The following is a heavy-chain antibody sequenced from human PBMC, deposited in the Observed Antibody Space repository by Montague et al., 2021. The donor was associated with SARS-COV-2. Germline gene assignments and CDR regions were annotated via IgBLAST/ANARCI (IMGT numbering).Heavy chain of an antibody. CDR2: ISDGGTST. V-gene: IGHV3-23*01. Sequence: SLRLSCAGSGFTFDSHAMSRVHQAPGKGLEWVAGISDGGTSTYYADSVKGRLIISRDNSKSTLYLQIHSLRAEDTAVYYCAKDLETSGWYTFFFDSWGQGTLVTVSS. D-gene: IGHD6-19*01. CDR3: AKDLETSGWYTFFFDS. J-gene: IGHJ4*02. CDR1: GFTFDSHA.